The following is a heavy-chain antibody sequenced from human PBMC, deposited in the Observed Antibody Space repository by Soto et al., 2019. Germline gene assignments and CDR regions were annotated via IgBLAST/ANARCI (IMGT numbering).Heavy chain of an antibody. J-gene: IGHJ4*02. V-gene: IGHV3-33*01. CDR3: VRDPRVTTYYFDS. Sequence: QVQLVESGGGVVQPGTSLRLSCVASGFIFRQYGMHWVRQAPGKGLDWVALIWYDGSRTYYADSVNGRFTISRDDSKNTLYLQMNALRGEDTAVYYCVRDPRVTTYYFDSWGQGALVTVSS. CDR2: IWYDGSRT. CDR1: GFIFRQYG. D-gene: IGHD4-17*01.